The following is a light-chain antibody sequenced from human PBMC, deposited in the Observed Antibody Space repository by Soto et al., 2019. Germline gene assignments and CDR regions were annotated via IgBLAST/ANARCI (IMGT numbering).Light chain of an antibody. CDR2: GAS. CDR3: QQYTQWPIT. V-gene: IGKV3-15*01. CDR1: QSVSSS. J-gene: IGKJ5*01. Sequence: EIVMTQSPATLSVSPGERATLTCRASQSVSSSLAWYQQKPGQAPRLLIYGASTRATGIPARFSGSRSGTEFTLTISSLQSEDFAVYYCQQYTQWPITFGQGTRLEIK.